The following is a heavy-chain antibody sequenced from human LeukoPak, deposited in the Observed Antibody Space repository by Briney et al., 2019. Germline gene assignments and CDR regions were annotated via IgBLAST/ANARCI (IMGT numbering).Heavy chain of an antibody. J-gene: IGHJ4*02. Sequence: SETLSLTCTVSGGSISSSSYYWGWIRQPPGKGLEWIGSIYYSGSTYYNPSLKSRVTISVDTSKNQFSLKLSSVTAADTAVYYCARHWDRDHVAGTKYFDYWGQGTLVTVSS. V-gene: IGHV4-39*01. D-gene: IGHD6-19*01. CDR3: ARHWDRDHVAGTKYFDY. CDR2: IYYSGST. CDR1: GGSISSSSYY.